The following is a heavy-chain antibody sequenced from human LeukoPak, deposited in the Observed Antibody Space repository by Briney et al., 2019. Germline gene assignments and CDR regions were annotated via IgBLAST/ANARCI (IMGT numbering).Heavy chain of an antibody. Sequence: QAGGSLRLSCAASGFTFSSYAMTWVRQAPGKGLEWVSTISDSGRNTYYADSVKGRFTISRDNSKNTLFLQMNSLRAEDTAIYYCAKGCGGNCYSSFDCWGQGTLVTVSS. CDR1: GFTFSSYA. CDR2: ISDSGRNT. D-gene: IGHD2-21*02. J-gene: IGHJ4*02. V-gene: IGHV3-23*01. CDR3: AKGCGGNCYSSFDC.